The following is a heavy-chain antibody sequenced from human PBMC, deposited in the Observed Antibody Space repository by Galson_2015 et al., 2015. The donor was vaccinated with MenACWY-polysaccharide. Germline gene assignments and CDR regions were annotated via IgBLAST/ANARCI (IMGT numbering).Heavy chain of an antibody. CDR1: GFTFNSYW. J-gene: IGHJ6*02. CDR3: SRDPRGMDV. V-gene: IGHV3-74*01. CDR2: INSDGSST. Sequence: SLRLSCAASGFTFNSYWMHWVRQVPGKGLVWVSLINSDGSSTNYADSVKGRFTISRDNGKNTLYLQMNSLRAEDTAVYYCSRDPRGMDVWGQGTTVSVSS.